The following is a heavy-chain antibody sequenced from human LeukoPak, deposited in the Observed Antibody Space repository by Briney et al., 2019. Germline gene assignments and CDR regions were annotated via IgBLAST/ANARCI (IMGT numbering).Heavy chain of an antibody. CDR3: ARDQESLGPFTHDAFDI. CDR2: ISGSGGST. D-gene: IGHD2/OR15-2a*01. CDR1: GFTFSSYA. Sequence: PGGSLRLSCAASGFTFSSYAMSWVRQAPGKGLEWVSAISGSGGSTYYADSVKGRFTISRDNSKNTLYLQMNSLRAEDTAVYYCARDQESLGPFTHDAFDIWGQGTMVTVSS. V-gene: IGHV3-23*01. J-gene: IGHJ3*02.